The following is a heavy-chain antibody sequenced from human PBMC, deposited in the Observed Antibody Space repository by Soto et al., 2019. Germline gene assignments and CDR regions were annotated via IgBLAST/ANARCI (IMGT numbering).Heavy chain of an antibody. CDR1: GGSISSSSYY. V-gene: IGHV4-39*01. CDR3: ARHGYYYYYYYMDV. Sequence: SETLSFTCTVSGGSISSSSYYWGWIRQPPGKGLEWIGSIYYSGSTYYNPSLKSRVTISVDTSKNQFSLKLSSVTAADTAVYYCARHGYYYYYYYMDVWGKGTTVTVSS. D-gene: IGHD6-25*01. CDR2: IYYSGST. J-gene: IGHJ6*03.